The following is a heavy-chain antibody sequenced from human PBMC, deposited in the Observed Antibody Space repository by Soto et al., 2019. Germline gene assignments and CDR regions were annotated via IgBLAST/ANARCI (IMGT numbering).Heavy chain of an antibody. J-gene: IGHJ6*02. CDR3: ARDPSYGDYSYYGMDV. D-gene: IGHD4-17*01. CDR1: GGSISSGGYY. Sequence: QVQLQESGPGLVKPSQTLSLKCTVSGGSISSGGYYWTWIRQRPGKGLEWIGSIYYSGKTYYSPYLKRRVTLSVDTSKNHVSLRLTSVTAADTAVYYCARDPSYGDYSYYGMDVWGQGTTVTVSS. V-gene: IGHV4-31*02. CDR2: IYYSGKT.